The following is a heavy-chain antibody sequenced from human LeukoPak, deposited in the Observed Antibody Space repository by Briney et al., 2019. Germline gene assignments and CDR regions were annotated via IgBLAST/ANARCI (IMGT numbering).Heavy chain of an antibody. D-gene: IGHD3-10*01. V-gene: IGHV4-39*01. CDR3: ARNRYYYGSGNYGVPNWFDP. J-gene: IGHJ5*02. CDR2: IYYSGST. CDR1: GGSISSNSYY. Sequence: SETLSLTCTISGGSISSNSYYWGWIRQSPGKGLEWIGTIYYSGSTYYSPSLKSRVTISVDTSKNQFSLKLSSVTAADTAMYYCARNRYYYGSGNYGVPNWFDPWGQGTLVTVSS.